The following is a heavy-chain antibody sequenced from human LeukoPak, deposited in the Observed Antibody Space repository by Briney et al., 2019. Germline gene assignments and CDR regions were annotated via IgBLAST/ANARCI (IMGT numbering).Heavy chain of an antibody. J-gene: IGHJ5*02. D-gene: IGHD4-11*01. CDR3: AKRGSNNWFDH. V-gene: IGHV3-21*01. CDR2: ISSSSSYI. Sequence: GGSLRLSCAASGFTFSSYRMNWVRQAPGKGLEWVSSISSSSSYIYSADSLKGRFTISRDNAKNSLYLQMNSLRAEDTAVYYCAKRGSNNWFDHWGQGTLVTVSS. CDR1: GFTFSSYR.